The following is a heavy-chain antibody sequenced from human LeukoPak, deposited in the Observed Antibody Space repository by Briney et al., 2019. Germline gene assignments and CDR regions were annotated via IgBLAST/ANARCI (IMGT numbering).Heavy chain of an antibody. CDR1: GFTFSSYW. J-gene: IGHJ4*02. D-gene: IGHD5-18*01. CDR3: AKGLRGYSYGYGPSDY. Sequence: GGPLRLSCAASGFTFSSYWMHWVRQAPGKGLMWVSRINSDGSSTSYADSVKGRFTISRDNAKNTLYLQMNSLRAEDTAMYYCAKGLRGYSYGYGPSDYRGQGTLVTVSS. V-gene: IGHV3-74*01. CDR2: INSDGSST.